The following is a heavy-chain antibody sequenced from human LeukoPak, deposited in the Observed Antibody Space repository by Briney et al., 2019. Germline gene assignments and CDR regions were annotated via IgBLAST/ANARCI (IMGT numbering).Heavy chain of an antibody. CDR3: ARVRYSSSWYFDY. CDR1: GFTFSDYY. V-gene: IGHV3-11*04. CDR2: ISSSGSTM. J-gene: IGHJ4*02. Sequence: PGGSLRLSCAASGFTFSDYYMSWIRQAPGKGLEWVSYISSSGSTMYYADSVKGRFTISRDNAKSSLYLQMNSLRAEDTAVYYCARVRYSSSWYFDYWGQGTLVTVSS. D-gene: IGHD6-13*01.